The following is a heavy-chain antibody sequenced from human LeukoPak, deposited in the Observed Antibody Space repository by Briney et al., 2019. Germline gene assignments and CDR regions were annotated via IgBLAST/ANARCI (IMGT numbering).Heavy chain of an antibody. Sequence: GGSVRLSCAASGFTFSAYWMHWVRQVPGKGLEWVSRINNDGRSTTYADSVKGRFTISRDKAKNTLFLQMNSLRAEDTAVYYCARDFGPLGSWSIDYWGQGTLVTVSS. CDR3: ARDFGPLGSWSIDY. D-gene: IGHD6-13*01. CDR2: INNDGRST. V-gene: IGHV3-74*01. CDR1: GFTFSAYW. J-gene: IGHJ4*02.